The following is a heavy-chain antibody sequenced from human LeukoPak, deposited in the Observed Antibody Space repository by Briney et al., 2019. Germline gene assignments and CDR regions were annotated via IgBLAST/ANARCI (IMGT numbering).Heavy chain of an antibody. CDR1: GFTFSSYS. V-gene: IGHV3-48*01. CDR3: ARDRLHYGEYEKTLDY. Sequence: PGGSLRLSCAASGFTFSSYSMTWVRQASGKGLEWVSYITYSSSTIYYADSVKGRFTISRDNAKNSLYLQMNSLRVDGTAVYYCARDRLHYGEYEKTLDYWGQGTLVTVSS. D-gene: IGHD4-17*01. CDR2: ITYSSSTI. J-gene: IGHJ4*02.